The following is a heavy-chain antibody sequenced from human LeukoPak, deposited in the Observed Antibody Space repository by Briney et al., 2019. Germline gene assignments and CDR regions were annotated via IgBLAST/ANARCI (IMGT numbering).Heavy chain of an antibody. J-gene: IGHJ4*02. CDR3: ASVGYIGSSWLFDY. CDR1: VGSITSYY. CDR2: IYTTVGT. Sequence: TSESPCLSCTLSVGSITSYYCGWVRHTAREGLEWIGRIYTTVGTDHPPPLNHRLTMSVDTSKNQFSLNLSSKTAADTAVYYCASVGYIGSSWLFDYWGQGALVIVSS. D-gene: IGHD1-26*01. V-gene: IGHV4-4*07.